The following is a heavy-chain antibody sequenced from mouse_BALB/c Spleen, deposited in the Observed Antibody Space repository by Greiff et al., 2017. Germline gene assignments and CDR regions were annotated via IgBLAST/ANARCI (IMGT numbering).Heavy chain of an antibody. D-gene: IGHD2-14*01. V-gene: IGHV5-4*02. J-gene: IGHJ1*01. CDR1: GFTFSDYY. Sequence: EVMLVESGGGLVKPGGSLKLSCAASGFTFSDYYMYWVRQTPEKRLEWVATISDGGSYTYYPDSVKGRFTISRDNAKNNLYLQMSSLKSEDTAMYYCARDKVRGYFDVWGAGTTVTVSS. CDR2: ISDGGSYT. CDR3: ARDKVRGYFDV.